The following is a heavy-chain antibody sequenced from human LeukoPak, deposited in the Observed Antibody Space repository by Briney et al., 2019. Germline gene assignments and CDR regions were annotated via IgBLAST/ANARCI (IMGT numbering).Heavy chain of an antibody. CDR3: ARLRVEMAAYSFDI. J-gene: IGHJ3*02. CDR1: GGSISSSSYH. V-gene: IGHV4-39*01. CDR2: IYYTGGT. Sequence: SETLSLTCTVSGGSISSSSYHWGWVRQPPGKGREWIGSIYYTGGTYYNPSLKSRVTISVDMSKNQFSVKLSSVTAADTAVYYCARLRVEMAAYSFDIWGQGTKVTVSS. D-gene: IGHD5-24*01.